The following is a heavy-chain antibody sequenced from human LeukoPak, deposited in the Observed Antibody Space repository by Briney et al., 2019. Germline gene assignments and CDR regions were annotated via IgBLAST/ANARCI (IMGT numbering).Heavy chain of an antibody. J-gene: IGHJ4*02. CDR2: ISYDGSNK. V-gene: IGHV3-30-3*01. D-gene: IGHD3-22*01. CDR3: AKGNMYYYDSSGYYYVPLAGYYFDY. Sequence: PGGSLRLSCAASGFTFSSYAMHWVRQAPGKGLEWVAVISYDGSNKYYADSVKGRFTISRDNSKNTLYLQMNSLRAEDTAVYYCAKGNMYYYDSSGYYYVPLAGYYFDYWGQGTLVTVSS. CDR1: GFTFSSYA.